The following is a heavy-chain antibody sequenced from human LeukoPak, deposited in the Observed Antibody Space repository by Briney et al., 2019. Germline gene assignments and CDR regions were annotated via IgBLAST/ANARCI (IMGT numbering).Heavy chain of an antibody. CDR1: GFTFSSYE. CDR3: AKGAYGGYVGY. CDR2: ISSGGSSI. Sequence: PGGSLRLSCAASGFTFSSYEMNWVRQAPGEGLEWVSYISSGGSSIYYADSVKGRFTISRDNAKNSLYLRMNSLRAEDTSVYYCAKGAYGGYVGYWGQGTLVTVSS. J-gene: IGHJ4*02. D-gene: IGHD4-17*01. V-gene: IGHV3-48*03.